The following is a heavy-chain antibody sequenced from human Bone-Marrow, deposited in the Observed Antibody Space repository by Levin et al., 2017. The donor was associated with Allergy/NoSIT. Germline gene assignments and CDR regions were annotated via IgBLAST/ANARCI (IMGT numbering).Heavy chain of an antibody. CDR2: ILFDGSGD. J-gene: IGHJ4*02. CDR3: ASGASSSWYY. CDR1: GFTFSSYT. D-gene: IGHD6-13*01. Sequence: GGSLRLSCAASGFTFSSYTMHWVRQAPGKGLEWVAVILFDGSGDYYADFGKGRFTISRDNSKSTLYLQMNSLRAEDTALYYCASGASSSWYYWGQGTLVTVSS. V-gene: IGHV3-33*01.